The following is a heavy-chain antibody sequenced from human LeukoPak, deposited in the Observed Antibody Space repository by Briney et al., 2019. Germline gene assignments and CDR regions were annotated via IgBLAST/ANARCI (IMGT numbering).Heavy chain of an antibody. J-gene: IGHJ6*02. CDR3: ARDKRQGGMDV. CDR2: ISTAGDT. Sequence: GGSLRLSCAASEFTFSNYDMPWVRQAPGKGLEWVSAISTAGDTDYPGSVKGRFTISRDNAKSSLYLQMNNLRAGDTAVYYCARDKRQGGMDVWGQGTTVTVSS. CDR1: EFTFSNYD. V-gene: IGHV3-13*01.